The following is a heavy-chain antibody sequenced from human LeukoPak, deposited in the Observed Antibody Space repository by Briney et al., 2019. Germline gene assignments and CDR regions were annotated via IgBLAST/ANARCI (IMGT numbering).Heavy chain of an antibody. V-gene: IGHV3-15*01. D-gene: IGHD1-26*01. CDR1: GFTFSNAW. CDR3: TTDSGSYFGGDY. J-gene: IGHJ4*02. CDR2: IKSKTDGGTT. Sequence: GGSLRLSCAASGFTFSNAWMSWVRQAPGKALEWVGRIKSKTDGGTTDYAAPVKGRFTISRDDSKNTLYLQMNSLKTEDTAVYYCTTDSGSYFGGDYWGQGTLVTVSS.